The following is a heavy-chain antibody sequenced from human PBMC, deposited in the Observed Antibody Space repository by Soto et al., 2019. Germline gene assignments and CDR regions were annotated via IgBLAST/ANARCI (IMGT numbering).Heavy chain of an antibody. CDR1: GCTFTSTA. V-gene: IGHV3-23*01. CDR2: ISGSDGDT. CDR3: AKDRADRYGTGNYYYGMDV. Sequence: PSGTLRLPCAASGCTFTSTALNWVRNPQGTGLEWVSAISGSDGDTSYADSVKGRFTISGDNSRNTLYLQMSCLRADDTAVYFCAKDRADRYGTGNYYYGMDVWGQGITVTVSS. J-gene: IGHJ6*02. D-gene: IGHD3-10*01.